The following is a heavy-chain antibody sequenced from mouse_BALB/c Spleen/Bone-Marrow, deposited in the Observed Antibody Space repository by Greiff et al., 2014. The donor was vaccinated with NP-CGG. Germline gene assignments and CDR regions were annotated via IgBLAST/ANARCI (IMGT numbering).Heavy chain of an antibody. V-gene: IGHV2-9*02. J-gene: IGHJ4*01. CDR3: ARITTATGAMDY. D-gene: IGHD1-2*01. CDR2: LWADGST. CDR1: GFSLTTYG. Sequence: QVQLKDSGPGLVAPSQSLSITCTVSGFSLTTYGVHWVRQPPGKGLEWLGVLWADGSTNYNSALMSRLSISKDNSKSQVFLKMNSLQTDDTAMYYRARITTATGAMDYWGQGTSVTVSS.